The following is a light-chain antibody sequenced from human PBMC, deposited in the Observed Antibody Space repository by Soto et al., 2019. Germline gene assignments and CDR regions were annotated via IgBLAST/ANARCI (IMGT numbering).Light chain of an antibody. CDR1: QNINNW. V-gene: IGKV1-5*01. Sequence: DFQMTQSPSTLSASVGDRVTITCRASQNINNWVAWYQQKPGKAPRLLIYDASTLETGVPSRFSGGGSGTEFTLTISSLQPDDNATYYCQHCDTYWAFGQGTKVEVE. J-gene: IGKJ1*01. CDR3: QHCDTYWA. CDR2: DAS.